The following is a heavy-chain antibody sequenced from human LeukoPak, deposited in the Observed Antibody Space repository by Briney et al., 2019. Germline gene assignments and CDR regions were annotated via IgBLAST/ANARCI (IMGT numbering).Heavy chain of an antibody. CDR3: ARDAAATDGMDV. D-gene: IGHD2-15*01. Sequence: GGSLRLSCAASGFTFSSYGMHWVRQAPGKGLEWVAVIWYDGSNKYYADPVKGRFTISRDNSKNTLYLQMNSLRAEDTAVYYCARDAAATDGMDVWGQGTTVTVSS. V-gene: IGHV3-33*01. CDR1: GFTFSSYG. CDR2: IWYDGSNK. J-gene: IGHJ6*02.